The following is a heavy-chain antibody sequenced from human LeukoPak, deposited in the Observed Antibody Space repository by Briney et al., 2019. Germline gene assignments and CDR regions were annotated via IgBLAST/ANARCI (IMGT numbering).Heavy chain of an antibody. CDR1: GYTFTSYG. CDR3: ARVATGDSDY. J-gene: IGHJ4*02. Sequence: GASVKVSCKASGYTFTSYGISWVRQAPGQGLEWMGWISAYNGNTNYAQKFQGRVTITADESTSTAYMELSSLRSEDTAVYYCARVATGDSDYWGQGTLVTVSS. D-gene: IGHD7-27*01. V-gene: IGHV1-18*01. CDR2: ISAYNGNT.